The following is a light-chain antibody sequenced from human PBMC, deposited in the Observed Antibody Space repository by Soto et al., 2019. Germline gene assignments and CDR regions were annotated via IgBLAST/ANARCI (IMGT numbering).Light chain of an antibody. Sequence: QSALTQPASVSGSPGQSITISCTGTSSDVGSYILVSWYQQHPGKGPKLLIYDGTERPSGVSNRFSGSKSGNTASLTISGLQAEDEADYYCCSYAGTTTFYVFGTGTSSPS. V-gene: IGLV2-23*03. CDR1: SSDVGSYIL. CDR2: DGT. CDR3: CSYAGTTTFYV. J-gene: IGLJ1*01.